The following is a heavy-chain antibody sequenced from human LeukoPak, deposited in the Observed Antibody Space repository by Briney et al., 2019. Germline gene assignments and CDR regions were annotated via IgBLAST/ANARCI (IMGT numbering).Heavy chain of an antibody. J-gene: IGHJ4*02. D-gene: IGHD6-13*01. CDR2: IYSGGST. CDR3: ARGDIYSSSWEYYFDY. Sequence: GGSLRLSCAASGFTVSSNYMSWVRQAPGKGLEWVSVIYSGGSTYYADSVKGRFTISRDNSKNTLYLQMNSLRAEDTAVYYCARGDIYSSSWEYYFDYWGQGTLVTVSS. CDR1: GFTVSSNY. V-gene: IGHV3-66*01.